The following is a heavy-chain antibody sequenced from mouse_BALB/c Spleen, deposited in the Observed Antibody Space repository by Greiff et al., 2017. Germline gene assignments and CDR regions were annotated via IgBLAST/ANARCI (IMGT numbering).Heavy chain of an antibody. D-gene: IGHD2-1*01. V-gene: IGHV5-12-2*01. J-gene: IGHJ3*01. CDR3: ASSFYGNYVAWFAY. CDR1: GFTFSSYT. Sequence: EVHLVESGGGLVQPGGSLKLSCAASGFTFSSYTMSWVRQTPEKRLEWVAYISNGGGSTYYPDTVKGRFTISRDNAKNTLYLQMSSLKSEDTAMYYCASSFYGNYVAWFAYWGQGTLVTVSA. CDR2: ISNGGGST.